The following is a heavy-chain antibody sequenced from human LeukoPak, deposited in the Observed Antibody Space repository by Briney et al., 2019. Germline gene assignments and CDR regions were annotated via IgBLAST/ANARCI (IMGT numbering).Heavy chain of an antibody. Sequence: GGSLRLSCAASGFTFSDYYMNWIRQAPGKGLEWVSHISSSRSYTNYADSVKGRFTISRDNAKNSLYLQMNILRAEDTAVYCCRRSLSSTSLYDFWEPGYGMDVWGQGTTVTVSS. D-gene: IGHD2-2*01. V-gene: IGHV3-11*06. J-gene: IGHJ6*02. CDR1: GFTFSDYY. CDR3: RRSLSSTSLYDFWEPGYGMDV. CDR2: ISSSRSYT.